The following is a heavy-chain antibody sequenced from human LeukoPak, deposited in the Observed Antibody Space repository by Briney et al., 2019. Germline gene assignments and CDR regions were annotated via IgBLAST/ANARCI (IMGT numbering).Heavy chain of an antibody. J-gene: IGHJ4*02. D-gene: IGHD4-17*01. Sequence: SETLSLTCTVSGASISSSTYYWGWICQPPGKGLEWIGSIYYSGSSYSNPSLKSRVTISVDTSKNQFSLKLSSVTAADTAVYYCAIKDYGDYEAFDFWGQGTLVTVSS. CDR2: IYYSGSS. CDR1: GASISSSTYY. CDR3: AIKDYGDYEAFDF. V-gene: IGHV4-39*01.